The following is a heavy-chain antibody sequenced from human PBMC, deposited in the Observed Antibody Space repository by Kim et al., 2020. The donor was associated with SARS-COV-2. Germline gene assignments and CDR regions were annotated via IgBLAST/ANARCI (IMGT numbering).Heavy chain of an antibody. CDR1: GGSFSGYY. CDR2: INHSGST. Sequence: SETLSLTCAVYGGSFSGYYWSWIRQPPGKGLEWIGEINHSGSTNYNPSLKSRVIISVDTSKNQFSLKLSSVTAADTAVYYCARAQLTITMIVVVITTSSYFDYWGQGTLVTVSS. D-gene: IGHD3-22*01. J-gene: IGHJ4*02. V-gene: IGHV4-34*01. CDR3: ARAQLTITMIVVVITTSSYFDY.